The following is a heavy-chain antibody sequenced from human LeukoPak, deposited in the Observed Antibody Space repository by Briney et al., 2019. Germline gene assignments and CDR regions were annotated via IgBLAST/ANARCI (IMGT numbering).Heavy chain of an antibody. CDR3: AKDPLIVVVPAAMEYFDY. D-gene: IGHD2-2*01. J-gene: IGHJ4*02. V-gene: IGHV3-23*01. CDR1: GFTFSSYA. CDR2: ISGSGGST. Sequence: GGSLRLSCAASGFTFSSYAMSWVRQAPGKGLEWVSAISGSGGSTYYADSVKGRFTISRGNSKNTLYLQMNSLRAEDTAVYYCAKDPLIVVVPAAMEYFDYWGQGTLVTVSS.